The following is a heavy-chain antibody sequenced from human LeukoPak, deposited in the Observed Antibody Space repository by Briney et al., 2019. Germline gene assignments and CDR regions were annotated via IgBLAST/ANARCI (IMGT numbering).Heavy chain of an antibody. J-gene: IGHJ4*02. CDR1: GFTFSSYW. Sequence: PGGSLRLSCAASGFTFSSYWMHWIRQAPGKGLVWVSRIHSDGIGTSYADSVRGRFTISRDNAKNSLSLQMNSLRAEDTALYYCARVSPGVTNDYWGQGTLVTVSS. CDR3: ARVSPGVTNDY. V-gene: IGHV3-74*01. D-gene: IGHD4-17*01. CDR2: IHSDGIGT.